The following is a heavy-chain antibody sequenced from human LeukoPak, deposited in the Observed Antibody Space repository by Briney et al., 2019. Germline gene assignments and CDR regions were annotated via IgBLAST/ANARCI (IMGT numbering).Heavy chain of an antibody. J-gene: IGHJ6*02. Sequence: ASVKVSCKASGYTFTSYGISWVRQAPGQGLEWMGWISAYNGNTNYAQKLQGRVTMTTDTSTSTAYMELRSLRSDDTAVYYCARSCSGGSCYIGYYYGMDVWGQGTRSPSP. CDR1: GYTFTSYG. V-gene: IGHV1-18*01. CDR2: ISAYNGNT. CDR3: ARSCSGGSCYIGYYYGMDV. D-gene: IGHD2-15*01.